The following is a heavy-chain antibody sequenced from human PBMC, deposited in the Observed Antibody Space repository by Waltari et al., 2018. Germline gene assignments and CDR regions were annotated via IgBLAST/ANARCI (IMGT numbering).Heavy chain of an antibody. CDR2: ISGSGGST. Sequence: EVQLLESGVGLVHPGGSLRLRVVASGFNLRNYAMNWGRQASGRGLEWVSVISGSGGSTNYADSVKGRFTISRDNSKNTLYLQMNSLRAEDSAVYYCARDPLDDYGGWDDCWGQGTLVTVSS. V-gene: IGHV3-23*01. D-gene: IGHD4-17*01. J-gene: IGHJ4*02. CDR3: ARDPLDDYGGWDDC. CDR1: GFNLRNYA.